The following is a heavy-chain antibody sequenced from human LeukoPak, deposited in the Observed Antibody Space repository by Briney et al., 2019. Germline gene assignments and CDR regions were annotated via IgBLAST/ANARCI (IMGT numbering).Heavy chain of an antibody. D-gene: IGHD3-3*01. V-gene: IGHV3-66*01. CDR2: IYSGGST. J-gene: IGHJ4*02. CDR1: GFTVSSNY. Sequence: GGSLRLSCAASGFTVSSNYMSWVRQAPGKGLEWVSVIYSGGSTYYADSVKGRFTISRDNSKNTLYLQMNSLRAEDTAVYYCARSPAYYDFWSGYYIYYFDYWGQGTLVTVSS. CDR3: ARSPAYYDFWSGYYIYYFDY.